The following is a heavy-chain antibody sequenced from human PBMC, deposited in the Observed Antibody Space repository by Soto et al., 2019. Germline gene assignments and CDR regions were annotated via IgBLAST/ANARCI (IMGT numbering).Heavy chain of an antibody. J-gene: IGHJ6*02. D-gene: IGHD3-10*01. CDR2: IWYDGSNK. V-gene: IGHV3-33*01. Sequence: QVQLVESGGCVVQPGRSLRLSCASSGFTFSSYGMHWVRQAPGKGLEWVAVIWYDGSNKYYADSVKGRFTISRDNSKKTLYLQMNSLIAEDTAVYYCARDFGTMVRGVKNYYYYGMDVWGQGITVTISS. CDR3: ARDFGTMVRGVKNYYYYGMDV. CDR1: GFTFSSYG.